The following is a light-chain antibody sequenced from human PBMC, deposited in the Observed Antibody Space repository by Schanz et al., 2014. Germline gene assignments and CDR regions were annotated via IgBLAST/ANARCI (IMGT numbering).Light chain of an antibody. Sequence: DIQMTQSPSTLSASVGDRVTITCRASQSISSWLAWYQQKPGKAPKLLIYKASSLESGVPSRFSGSGSGTDFTLTISSLQPEDFATYYCQQSYSTVYTFGQGTKLEIK. J-gene: IGKJ2*01. CDR1: QSISSW. V-gene: IGKV1-5*03. CDR3: QQSYSTVYT. CDR2: KAS.